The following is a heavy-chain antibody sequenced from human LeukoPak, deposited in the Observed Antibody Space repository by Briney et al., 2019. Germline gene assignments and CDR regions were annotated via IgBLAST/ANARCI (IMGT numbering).Heavy chain of an antibody. CDR3: ARDKYYGSGSHGD. V-gene: IGHV3-64*04. CDR2: ISSRGTST. D-gene: IGHD3-10*01. Sequence: GGSLRLSCAGSGFTFSSYAMHWVRQAPGKGLDYVAGISSRGTSTYHANSVKGRFTISRDNAKNSLYLQMNSLRAEDTAVYYCARDKYYGSGSHGDWGQGTLVTVSS. CDR1: GFTFSSYA. J-gene: IGHJ4*02.